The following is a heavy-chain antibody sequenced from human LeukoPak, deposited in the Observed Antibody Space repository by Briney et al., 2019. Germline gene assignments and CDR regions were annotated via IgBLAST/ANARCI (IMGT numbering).Heavy chain of an antibody. CDR1: GYTFTSYY. CDR2: INPSGGST. J-gene: IGHJ4*02. V-gene: IGHV1-46*03. Sequence: GASVKVSCKASGYTFTSYYMHWVRQAPGRGLEWMGIINPSGGSTSYAQKFQGRVTMTKDTSTSTVYMELSSLRSEDTAVYYCARVEYSGSYFGYWGQGTLVTVSS. D-gene: IGHD1-26*01. CDR3: ARVEYSGSYFGY.